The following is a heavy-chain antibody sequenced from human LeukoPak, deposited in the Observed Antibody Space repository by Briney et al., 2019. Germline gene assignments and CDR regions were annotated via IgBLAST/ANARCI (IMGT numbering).Heavy chain of an antibody. D-gene: IGHD2-2*01. CDR1: GGSFSGYY. J-gene: IGHJ4*02. Sequence: SETLSLTCAVYGGSFSGYYWSWIRQPPGKGLEWIGEINHSGSTNYNPSLKSRVTISVGTSKNHFSLKLSSVTAADTAVYYCARGPWYCSSTSCSSSGFDYWGQGTLVTVSS. V-gene: IGHV4-34*01. CDR3: ARGPWYCSSTSCSSSGFDY. CDR2: INHSGST.